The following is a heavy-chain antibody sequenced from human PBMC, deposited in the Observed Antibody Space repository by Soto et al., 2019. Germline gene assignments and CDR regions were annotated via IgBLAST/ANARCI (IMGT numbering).Heavy chain of an antibody. CDR2: ISAYNGNT. J-gene: IGHJ6*03. CDR3: ARAYYDFWSGYWVGYYYYMDV. V-gene: IGHV1-18*01. CDR1: GYTFTSYG. D-gene: IGHD3-3*01. Sequence: ASVKVSCKASGYTFTSYGISWVRQAPGQGLEWMGWISAYNGNTNYAQKLQGRVTMTTDTSTSTAYMELRSLRSDDTAVYYCARAYYDFWSGYWVGYYYYMDVWGKGTTVTVSS.